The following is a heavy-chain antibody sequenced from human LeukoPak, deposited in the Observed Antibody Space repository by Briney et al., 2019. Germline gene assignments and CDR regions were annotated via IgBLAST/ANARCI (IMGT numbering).Heavy chain of an antibody. J-gene: IGHJ4*02. CDR2: ISNSDFST. Sequence: GGSLRLSCAASGFTFSLYAMSWVRQAPGKGLEWVSSISNSDFSTYYAGSVKGRFTISRDNSKDTLYLQMNSLRAEDTAVYYCATYKASSWYRFAYWGQGTLVTVSS. D-gene: IGHD6-13*01. CDR1: GFTFSLYA. CDR3: ATYKASSWYRFAY. V-gene: IGHV3-23*01.